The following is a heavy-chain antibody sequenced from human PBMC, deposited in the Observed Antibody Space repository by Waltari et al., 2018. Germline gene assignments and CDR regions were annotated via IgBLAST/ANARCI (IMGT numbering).Heavy chain of an antibody. V-gene: IGHV1-8*03. D-gene: IGHD1-20*01. Sequence: QVQLVQSGAEVKKPGASVKVSCKASGYTFTSYDINWVRQATGKGLEWMGWTNPNSVNTGYAQKFQGRVTIPADKSPSTAYMELSSLRSEDTAVYYCARDPYNWNDDPVSFDYWGQGTLVTVSS. J-gene: IGHJ4*02. CDR2: TNPNSVNT. CDR1: GYTFTSYD. CDR3: ARDPYNWNDDPVSFDY.